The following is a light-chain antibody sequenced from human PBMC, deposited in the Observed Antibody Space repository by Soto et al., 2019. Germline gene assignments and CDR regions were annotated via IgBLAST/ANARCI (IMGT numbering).Light chain of an antibody. CDR1: QSVGSD. CDR3: QQYNSWPLT. CDR2: DIF. J-gene: IGKJ4*01. Sequence: EIVMKQSPATLSVSPGESATLSYRASQSVGSDLAWYQQKTGQAPRLVIYDIFTRANGVPTRISGSGSGTEFTLTISSLQSEDFAVYYCQQYNSWPLTFGGGTKVEIK. V-gene: IGKV3D-15*01.